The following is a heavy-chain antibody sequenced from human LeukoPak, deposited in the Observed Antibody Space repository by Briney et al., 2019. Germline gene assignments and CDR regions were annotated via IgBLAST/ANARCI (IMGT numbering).Heavy chain of an antibody. V-gene: IGHV3-23*01. CDR1: GFTFSSYS. CDR3: AQDLSYIGLDN. D-gene: IGHD2-15*01. Sequence: GGSLRLSCAASGFTFSSYSMNWVRQAPGKGLEWVSAFSASGSTYYADSVKGRFTVSRDNSENMLYLQMNSLRAEDTAVYYCAQDLSYIGLDNWGQGTLVTVSS. J-gene: IGHJ4*02. CDR2: FSASGST.